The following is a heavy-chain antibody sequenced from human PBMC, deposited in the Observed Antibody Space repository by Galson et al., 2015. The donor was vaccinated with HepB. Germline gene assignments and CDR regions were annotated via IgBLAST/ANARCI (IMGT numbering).Heavy chain of an antibody. Sequence: SETLSLTCTVSGGSITGYYWSWIRQPPGRGLEWIGYIFYSGSTNYNPSLKSRVTISVDTSRNQFSLRLSSVTAADTAVYYCARDVYNWTYWGQGTLVTVSS. CDR3: ARDVYNWTY. CDR2: IFYSGST. D-gene: IGHD5/OR15-5a*01. V-gene: IGHV4-59*01. CDR1: GGSITGYY. J-gene: IGHJ4*02.